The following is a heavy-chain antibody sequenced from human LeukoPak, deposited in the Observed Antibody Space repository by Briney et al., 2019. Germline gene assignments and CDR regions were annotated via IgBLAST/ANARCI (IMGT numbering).Heavy chain of an antibody. CDR2: IYYNGST. V-gene: IGHV4-39*07. J-gene: IGHJ4*02. CDR3: ARDGSGSYSTD. CDR1: GDSISTSSYY. Sequence: SETLSLTCSVSGDSISTSSYYWGWIRQPPGKGLEWIGGIYYNGSTYYNPSLKSRVTISVDTSKNQFSLKLSSVTAADTAVYYCARDGSGSYSTDWGQGTLVTVSS. D-gene: IGHD3-10*01.